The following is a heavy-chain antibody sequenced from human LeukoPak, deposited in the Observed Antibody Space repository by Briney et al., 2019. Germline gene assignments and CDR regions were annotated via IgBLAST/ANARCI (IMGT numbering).Heavy chain of an antibody. D-gene: IGHD6-19*01. V-gene: IGHV4-30-2*01. CDR2: IYHSGST. Sequence: SETLSLTCTVSGGSISSGGYYWSWIRQPPGKGLEWIGYIYHSGSTYYNPSLKSRVTISVDRSKNQFSLKLSSVTAADTAVYYCARMVAGTGEPWGQGTLVTVSS. CDR3: ARMVAGTGEP. CDR1: GGSISSGGYY. J-gene: IGHJ5*02.